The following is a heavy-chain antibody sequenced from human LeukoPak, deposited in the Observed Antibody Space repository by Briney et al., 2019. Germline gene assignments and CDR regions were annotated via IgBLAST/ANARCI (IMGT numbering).Heavy chain of an antibody. CDR3: ARETWESLDY. CDR1: GFTFSSYS. J-gene: IGHJ4*02. CDR2: ISSSSSYI. Sequence: GGSLRLSYAASGFTFSSYSMNWVRQAPGKGLEWVSSISSSSSYIYYADSVKGRFTISRDNAKNSLYLRMNSLRAEDTAVYYCARETWESLDYWGQGTLVTVSS. V-gene: IGHV3-21*01. D-gene: IGHD1-26*01.